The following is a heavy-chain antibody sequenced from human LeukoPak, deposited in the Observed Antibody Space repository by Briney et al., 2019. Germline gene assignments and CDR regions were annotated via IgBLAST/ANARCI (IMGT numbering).Heavy chain of an antibody. J-gene: IGHJ5*02. D-gene: IGHD7-27*01. CDR3: ARELGMPPLFDP. V-gene: IGHV4-31*03. Sequence: SQTLSLTCTVSGGSISSGGYYWSWIRQHPGKGLEWIGYIYYSGSTYYNPSLKSRATISVDTSKNQFSLKLSSVTAADTAVYYCARELGMPPLFDPWGQGTLVTVSS. CDR1: GGSISSGGYY. CDR2: IYYSGST.